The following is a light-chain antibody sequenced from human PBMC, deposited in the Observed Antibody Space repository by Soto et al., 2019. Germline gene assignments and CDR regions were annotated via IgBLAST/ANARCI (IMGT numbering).Light chain of an antibody. V-gene: IGKV4-1*01. CDR2: WAS. CDR3: QQYYSTPWT. Sequence: DIVITQSPYSLSVSLGERATINWESIQSVFYSSNNKNYLAWYQQKPGQPPKLLIYWASTRESGVPDRFSGSGSGTDFTLTISSLQAEDVAVYYCQQYYSTPWTFGQGTKVDIK. CDR1: QSVFYSSNNKNY. J-gene: IGKJ1*01.